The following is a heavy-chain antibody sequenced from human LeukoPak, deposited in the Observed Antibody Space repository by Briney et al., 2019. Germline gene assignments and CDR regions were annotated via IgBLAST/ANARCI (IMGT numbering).Heavy chain of an antibody. CDR3: ARDPTGGSGWYYYYFDY. CDR2: ISYDGSNK. CDR1: GFTFSSYA. V-gene: IGHV3-30-3*01. Sequence: GGSLRLSCAAPGFTFSSYAMHWVRQAPGKGLEWVAVISYDGSNKYYADSVKGRFTISRDNSKNTLYLQMNSLRAEDTAVYYCARDPTGGSGWYYYYFDYWGQGTLVTVSS. D-gene: IGHD6-19*01. J-gene: IGHJ4*02.